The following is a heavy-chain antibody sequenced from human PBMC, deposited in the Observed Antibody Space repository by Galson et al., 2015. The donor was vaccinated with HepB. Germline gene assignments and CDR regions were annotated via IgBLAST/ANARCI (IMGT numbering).Heavy chain of an antibody. Sequence: SLRLSCAASGFTFSSYAMHWVRQAPGKGLEWVSYISSSSSAIYYADSVKGRFTISRDNAENSLFLQMNSLRAEDTAVYYCARDSGSGRLPIDYWGQGTLVTVSS. CDR3: ARDSGSGRLPIDY. CDR1: GFTFSSYA. CDR2: ISSSSSAI. D-gene: IGHD1-26*01. V-gene: IGHV3-48*04. J-gene: IGHJ4*02.